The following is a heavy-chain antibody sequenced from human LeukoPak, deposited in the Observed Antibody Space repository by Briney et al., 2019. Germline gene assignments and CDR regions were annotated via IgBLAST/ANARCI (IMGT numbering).Heavy chain of an antibody. V-gene: IGHV4-30-2*01. CDR3: ASYVWGSYHFDY. J-gene: IGHJ4*02. CDR2: IYHSGST. Sequence: PSETLSLTCAVSGGSISSGGYSWSWIRQPPGKGLEWIGYIYHSGSTYYNPSLKSRVTISVDRSKNQFSLKLSSATAADTAVYYCASYVWGSYHFDYWGQGTLVTVSS. CDR1: GGSISSGGYS. D-gene: IGHD3-16*02.